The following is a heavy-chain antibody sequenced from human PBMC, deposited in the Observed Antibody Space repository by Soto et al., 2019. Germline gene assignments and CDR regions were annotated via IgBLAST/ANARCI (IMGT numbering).Heavy chain of an antibody. CDR3: ARGPSSGYYAPSDY. Sequence: ASVKVSCKASGYTFTSYAMHWVCQAPGQRLEWTGWINAGNGNTKYSQKFQGRVTITRDTSASTAYMELSSLRSEDTAVYYCARGPSSGYYAPSDYWGQGTLVTVSS. CDR1: GYTFTSYA. V-gene: IGHV1-3*01. D-gene: IGHD3-22*01. J-gene: IGHJ4*02. CDR2: INAGNGNT.